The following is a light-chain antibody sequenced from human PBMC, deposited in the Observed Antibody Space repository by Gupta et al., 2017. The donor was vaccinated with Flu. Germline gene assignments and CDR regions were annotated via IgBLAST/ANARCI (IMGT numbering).Light chain of an antibody. CDR1: SGSIASNY. Sequence: VTSSCTRSSGSIASNYVQWYQQRPGSSPTTVIYEGHRRPSGVPDRFSGSIDSSSNSASLTISVLRTEDEADDYCQSYDLNNRVFGAGTKLTVL. CDR3: QSYDLNNRV. V-gene: IGLV6-57*01. CDR2: EGH. J-gene: IGLJ3*02.